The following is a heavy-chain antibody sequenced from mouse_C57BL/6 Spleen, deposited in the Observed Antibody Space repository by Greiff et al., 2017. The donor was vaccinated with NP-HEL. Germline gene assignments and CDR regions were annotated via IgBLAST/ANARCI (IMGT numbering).Heavy chain of an antibody. CDR3: ARPDYGSGMDY. D-gene: IGHD1-1*01. CDR2: ISSGSSTI. Sequence: EVKLVESGGGLVKPGGSLKLSCAASGFTFSDYGMHWVRQAPEKGLEWVAYISSGSSTIYYADTVKGRFTISRDNANNTLFLQMTSLRSEDTAMYYCARPDYGSGMDYWGQGTSLTVSS. J-gene: IGHJ2*02. CDR1: GFTFSDYG. V-gene: IGHV5-17*01.